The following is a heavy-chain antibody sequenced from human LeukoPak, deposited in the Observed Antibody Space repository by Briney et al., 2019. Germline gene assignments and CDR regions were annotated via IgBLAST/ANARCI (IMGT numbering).Heavy chain of an antibody. CDR2: IYYSGST. CDR1: GGSISSYY. CDR3: ARCKSHGYSSSWYLYYYYMDV. Sequence: PSETLSLTCTVSGGSISSYYWSWIRQPPGKGLEWIGYIYYSGSTNHNPSLKSRVTISVDTSKNQFSPKLSSVTAADTAVYYCARCKSHGYSSSWYLYYYYMDVWGKGTTVTVSS. V-gene: IGHV4-59*12. D-gene: IGHD6-13*01. J-gene: IGHJ6*03.